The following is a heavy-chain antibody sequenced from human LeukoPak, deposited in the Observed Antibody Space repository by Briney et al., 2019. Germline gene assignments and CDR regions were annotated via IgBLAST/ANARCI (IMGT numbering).Heavy chain of an antibody. J-gene: IGHJ4*02. D-gene: IGHD6-19*01. CDR1: GFTFSDYY. CDR2: ISYSVTSM. CDR3: ARDASALY. Sequence: PGGSLRLSCAASGFTFSDYYMSWIRQAPGKGLEWVSYISYSVTSMYYADSVKGRFTISRDNARDSLYLQMNSLRDDDTSVYFCARDASALYWGRGTLVTVSS. V-gene: IGHV3-11*04.